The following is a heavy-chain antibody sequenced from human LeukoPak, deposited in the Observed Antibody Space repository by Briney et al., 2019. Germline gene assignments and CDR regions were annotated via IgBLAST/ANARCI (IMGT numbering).Heavy chain of an antibody. D-gene: IGHD3-22*01. CDR2: IIPILGIA. CDR3: ARDLAASSGPRGLNDAFDI. J-gene: IGHJ3*02. CDR1: GGTFSSYA. Sequence: SVKVSCKASGGTFSSYAISWVRQAPGQRLEWMGRIIPILGIANYAQKFQGRVTITADKSTSTAYMELSSLRSEDTAVYYCARDLAASSGPRGLNDAFDIWGQGTMVTVSS. V-gene: IGHV1-69*04.